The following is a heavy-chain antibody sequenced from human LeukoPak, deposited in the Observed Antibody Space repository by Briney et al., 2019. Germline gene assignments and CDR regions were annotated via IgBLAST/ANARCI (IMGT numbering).Heavy chain of an antibody. D-gene: IGHD4-17*01. CDR2: INHTGST. CDR3: ARDKAPDYGDQPFDY. CDR1: GESFSGYY. J-gene: IGHJ4*02. V-gene: IGHV4-34*01. Sequence: SETLSLTCAVYGESFSGYYWNWIRQPPGKGLEWIGEINHTGSTNYNPSLKSRVTISVDTSKNQFSLKLSSVTAADTAVYYCARDKAPDYGDQPFDYWGQGTLVTVSS.